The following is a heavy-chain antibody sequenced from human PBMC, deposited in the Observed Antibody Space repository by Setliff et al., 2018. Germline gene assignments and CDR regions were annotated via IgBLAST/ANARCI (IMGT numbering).Heavy chain of an antibody. Sequence: GGSLRLSCAASGFTFSSYSMIWVRQAPGKGLEWVSYISSSSSTIYYADSVKGRFTVSRDNAKNSLYLQMNSLRAEDTAVFYCARDRGSGSYFLRYFDYWGQGTLVTV. CDR2: ISSSSSTI. CDR3: ARDRGSGSYFLRYFDY. J-gene: IGHJ4*02. V-gene: IGHV3-48*01. CDR1: GFTFSSYS. D-gene: IGHD1-26*01.